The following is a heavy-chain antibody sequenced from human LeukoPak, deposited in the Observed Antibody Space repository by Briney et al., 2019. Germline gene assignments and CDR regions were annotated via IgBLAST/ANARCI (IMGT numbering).Heavy chain of an antibody. CDR2: IYYSGST. D-gene: IGHD1-14*01. Sequence: SETLSLTCTVSGGSISSYYWSWIRQPPGKGLEWIGYIYYSGSTNYNPSLKSRVTISVDTSKNQFSLELSSVTAADTAVYYCARVLGKTQIDYWGQGTLVTVSS. J-gene: IGHJ4*02. V-gene: IGHV4-59*12. CDR1: GGSISSYY. CDR3: ARVLGKTQIDY.